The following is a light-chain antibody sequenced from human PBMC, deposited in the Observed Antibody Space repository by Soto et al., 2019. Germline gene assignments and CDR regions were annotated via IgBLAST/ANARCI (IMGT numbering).Light chain of an antibody. J-gene: IGLJ2*01. Sequence: QSVLTQPASVSGSPGQSITISCTGTSSDVGGYKFVSWYQQHPGKAPKLMIYDVSNRPSGVSNRFSGSKSGNTASLTICGLQAEDEADYYCSSYTSSGTLVVFGGGTKLTVL. CDR3: SSYTSSGTLVV. V-gene: IGLV2-14*03. CDR1: SSDVGGYKF. CDR2: DVS.